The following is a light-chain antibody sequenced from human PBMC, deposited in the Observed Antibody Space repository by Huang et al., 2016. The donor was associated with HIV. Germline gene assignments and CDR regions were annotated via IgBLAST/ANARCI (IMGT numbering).Light chain of an antibody. CDR2: DAS. Sequence: DIQMTQSPSTLSASVGDRVTITCRASQSISSWLAWNQQKPGKAPKLLIYDASSLESGVPSRFSGSGYGTEFTLTISSLQPDNFATYYCQQYNSYLLTFGGGTKVEIK. V-gene: IGKV1-5*01. CDR3: QQYNSYLLT. CDR1: QSISSW. J-gene: IGKJ4*01.